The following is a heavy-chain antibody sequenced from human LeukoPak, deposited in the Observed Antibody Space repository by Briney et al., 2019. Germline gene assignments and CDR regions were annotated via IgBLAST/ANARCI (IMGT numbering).Heavy chain of an antibody. CDR2: INHSGST. D-gene: IGHD4-11*01. CDR3: ARGRLRSPTVRPYYYYYYMDV. V-gene: IGHV4-34*01. J-gene: IGHJ6*03. Sequence: SETLSLTCAVSGGSFSGYYWSWIRQPPGKGLEWIGEINHSGSTNYNPSLKSRVTISVDTSKNQFSLKLSSVTAADTAVYYCARGRLRSPTVRPYYYYYYMDVWGKGTTVTVSS. CDR1: GGSFSGYY.